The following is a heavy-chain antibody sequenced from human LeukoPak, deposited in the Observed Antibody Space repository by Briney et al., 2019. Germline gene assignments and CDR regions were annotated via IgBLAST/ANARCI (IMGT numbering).Heavy chain of an antibody. CDR2: ISSSSSTI. J-gene: IGHJ4*02. Sequence: GGSLRLSCAASGFTFSSYSMNWVRQAPGKGLEWVSYISSSSSTIYYADSVKGRFTISRDNAKNSLYLQMNSLRAEDTAVYYCASSEDAYGDRGGYWGQGTLVTVPS. CDR3: ASSEDAYGDRGGY. D-gene: IGHD4-17*01. V-gene: IGHV3-48*04. CDR1: GFTFSSYS.